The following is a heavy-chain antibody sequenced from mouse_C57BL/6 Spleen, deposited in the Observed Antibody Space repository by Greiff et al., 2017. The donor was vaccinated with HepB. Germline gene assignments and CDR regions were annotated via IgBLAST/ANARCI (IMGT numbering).Heavy chain of an antibody. V-gene: IGHV1-18*01. Sequence: EVQLQQSGPELVKPGASVKIPCKASGYTFTDYNMDWVKQSHGKSLEWIGDINPNNGGTIYHQKFKGKATLTVDKSSSTAYMELRSLTSEDTAVYYCARRRAYYAMDYWGQGTSVTVSS. CDR1: GYTFTDYN. CDR3: ARRRAYYAMDY. J-gene: IGHJ4*01. CDR2: INPNNGGT.